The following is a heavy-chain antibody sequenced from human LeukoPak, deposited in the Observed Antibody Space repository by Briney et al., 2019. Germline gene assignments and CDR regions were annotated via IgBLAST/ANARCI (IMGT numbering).Heavy chain of an antibody. Sequence: ASETLSLTCTVSGGSISSSSYYWGWIRQPPGKGLEWIGDINHSGSTKYNPSLMSRVAISVDSSKNHFSLNLRSVTAADTAVYYCARLPLGAFAEFLNFDYWGQGIPVTVSS. CDR3: ARLPLGAFAEFLNFDY. D-gene: IGHD3-10*01. CDR1: GGSISSSSYY. V-gene: IGHV4-39*02. J-gene: IGHJ4*02. CDR2: INHSGST.